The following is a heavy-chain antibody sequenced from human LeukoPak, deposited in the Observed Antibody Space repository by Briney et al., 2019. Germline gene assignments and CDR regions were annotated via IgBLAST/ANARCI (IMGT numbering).Heavy chain of an antibody. D-gene: IGHD1-26*01. V-gene: IGHV4-34*01. Sequence: SETLSLTCAVYGGSFSGYYWSWIRQPPGKGLEWIGEINHSGSTNYNPSLKSRVTISVDTSKNQFSLKLSSVTAADTAVYYCARGLWDSYYYGMDVWGQGTTVTVSS. CDR1: GGSFSGYY. J-gene: IGHJ6*02. CDR3: ARGLWDSYYYGMDV. CDR2: INHSGST.